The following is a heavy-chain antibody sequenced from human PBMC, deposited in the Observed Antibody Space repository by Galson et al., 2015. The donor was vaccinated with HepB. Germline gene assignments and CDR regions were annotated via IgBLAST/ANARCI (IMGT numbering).Heavy chain of an antibody. Sequence: SLRLSCAASGFTFSSYAMHWVRQAPGKGLEWVAVISYDGSNKYYADSVKGRFTISRDNSKNTLYLQMNSLRAEDTAVYYCARDCIAAAGTLCYWGQGTLVTVSS. V-gene: IGHV3-30*04. D-gene: IGHD6-13*01. CDR3: ARDCIAAAGTLCY. CDR2: ISYDGSNK. J-gene: IGHJ4*02. CDR1: GFTFSSYA.